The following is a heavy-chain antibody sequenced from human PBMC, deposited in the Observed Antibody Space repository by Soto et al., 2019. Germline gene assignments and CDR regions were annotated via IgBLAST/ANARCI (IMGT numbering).Heavy chain of an antibody. D-gene: IGHD3-3*01. J-gene: IGHJ4*02. CDR3: AKKLTTYAVDPADY. Sequence: GGSLRLSCASSGFTFSDFGMSWVRQAPGKGLEWVAVISASADATYYAASVKGRFTLSRDNSRNILYLQMNSLTVADTAVYYCAKKLTTYAVDPADYWGQGTQVTVSS. CDR2: ISASADAT. CDR1: GFTFSDFG. V-gene: IGHV3-23*01.